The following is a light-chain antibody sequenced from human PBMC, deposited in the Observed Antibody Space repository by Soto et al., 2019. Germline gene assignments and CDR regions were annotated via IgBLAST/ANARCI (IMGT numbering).Light chain of an antibody. CDR1: QSVLYSSNNKNY. CDR2: KAS. Sequence: DIVMTQPPDSLAVSLGERATIHCKSSQSVLYSSNNKNYLAWYQQKPGKAPKLLIYKASSLESGVPSRFSGSGSGTEFTLTISSLQPDDFATYYCQQYNSYWTFGQGTKVDIK. V-gene: IGKV4-1*01. CDR3: QQYNSYWT. J-gene: IGKJ1*01.